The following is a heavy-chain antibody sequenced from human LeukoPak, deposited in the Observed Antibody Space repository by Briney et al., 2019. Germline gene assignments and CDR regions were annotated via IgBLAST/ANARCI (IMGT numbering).Heavy chain of an antibody. Sequence: PGGSLRLSCAASGFTFSSYGMHWVRQAPGKGLEWVAFIRYDGSNKYYADSVKGRFTISRDNSKNTLYLQMNSLRAEDTAVYYCAKDDYGDYVFLFDYWGQGTLVTVSS. CDR3: AKDDYGDYVFLFDY. J-gene: IGHJ4*02. CDR1: GFTFSSYG. D-gene: IGHD4-17*01. V-gene: IGHV3-30*02. CDR2: IRYDGSNK.